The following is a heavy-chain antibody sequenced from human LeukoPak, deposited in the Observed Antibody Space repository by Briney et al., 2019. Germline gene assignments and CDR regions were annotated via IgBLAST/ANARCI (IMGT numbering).Heavy chain of an antibody. D-gene: IGHD3-9*01. CDR2: INTNTGNP. Sequence: ASVKVSCKASGYTFTSYAMNWVRQAPGQGLEWMGWINTNTGNPTYAQGFTGRFVFSLDTSVSTAYLQISSLKAEDTAVYYCARDFLPFYDILPDAPWFDPWGQGTLVTVSS. J-gene: IGHJ5*02. CDR3: ARDFLPFYDILPDAPWFDP. V-gene: IGHV7-4-1*02. CDR1: GYTFTSYA.